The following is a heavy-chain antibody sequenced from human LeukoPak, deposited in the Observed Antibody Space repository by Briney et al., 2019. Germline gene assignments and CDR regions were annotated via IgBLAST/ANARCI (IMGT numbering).Heavy chain of an antibody. CDR3: ANGESYYYASGGGF. Sequence: HPGGSLRLSCVASGFTFDEYTMHWVRQAPGKGLEWVSGITWNSGRVDYADSVQGRFTISRDNAKNSLYLQMNNLRAEDTAFYYCANGESYYYASGGGFWGQGTLVAVSS. V-gene: IGHV3-9*01. D-gene: IGHD3-10*01. CDR1: GFTFDEYT. J-gene: IGHJ4*02. CDR2: ITWNSGRV.